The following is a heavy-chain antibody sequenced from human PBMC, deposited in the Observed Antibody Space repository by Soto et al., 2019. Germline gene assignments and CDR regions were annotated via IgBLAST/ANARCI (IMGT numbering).Heavy chain of an antibody. CDR2: IVVGSGNT. D-gene: IGHD3-16*01. CDR1: GFTFTSSA. V-gene: IGHV1-58*01. J-gene: IGHJ4*02. Sequence: QMQLVQSGPEVKKPGTSVKVSCKASGFTFTSSAVPWVRQARGQRLEWIGWIVVGSGNTNYAQKFQERVTITRDMSTSTAYMELSSLRSEDTAVYYCAAWGQIDYWGQGTLVTVSS. CDR3: AAWGQIDY.